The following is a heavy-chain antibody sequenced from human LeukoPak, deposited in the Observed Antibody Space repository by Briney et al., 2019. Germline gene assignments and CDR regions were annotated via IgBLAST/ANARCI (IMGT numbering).Heavy chain of an antibody. J-gene: IGHJ4*02. V-gene: IGHV3-30-3*01. CDR3: ARGGDGYNWSFYN. CDR2: ISYDGSNK. CDR1: GFTFSSYA. Sequence: GGSLRLSCAASGFTFSSYAMHWVRQAPGKGLEWVAVISYDGSNKYYADSVKGRFTISRDNSKNTLYLQMNSLRAEDTAVYYCARGGDGYNWSFYNCGQGGLVTVSS. D-gene: IGHD5-24*01.